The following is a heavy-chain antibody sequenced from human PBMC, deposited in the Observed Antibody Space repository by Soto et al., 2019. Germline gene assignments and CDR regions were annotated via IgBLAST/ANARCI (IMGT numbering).Heavy chain of an antibody. Sequence: MPSETLSLTCTVSGGSISSGANYWSWIRQYPGKGLDWIGYIYYSGTTYYNPSLKSRITISLDTSKNQFSLNLSSVTAADTAVYSCARDMKFENAGGYYYYGRNVWGQGTTVTVSS. J-gene: IGHJ6*02. CDR3: ARDMKFENAGGYYYYGRNV. V-gene: IGHV4-31*03. CDR2: IYYSGTT. CDR1: GGSISSGANY. D-gene: IGHD1-1*01.